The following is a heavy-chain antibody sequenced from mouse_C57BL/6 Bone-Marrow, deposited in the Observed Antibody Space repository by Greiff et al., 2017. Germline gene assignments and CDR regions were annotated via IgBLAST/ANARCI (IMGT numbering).Heavy chain of an antibody. Sequence: EVQLQQSGAELVKPGASVKLSCTASGFNIKDYYMHWVKQRTEQGLEWIGRIDPEDGETKYAPKFPGKATITADTSSNTAYLQLRSLTSEDTAVYYCARGYYGSKDYWGQGTTLTVSS. V-gene: IGHV14-2*01. CDR2: IDPEDGET. D-gene: IGHD1-1*01. CDR3: ARGYYGSKDY. J-gene: IGHJ2*01. CDR1: GFNIKDYY.